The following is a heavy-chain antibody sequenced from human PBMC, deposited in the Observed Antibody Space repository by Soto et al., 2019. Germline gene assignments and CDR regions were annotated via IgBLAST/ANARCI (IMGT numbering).Heavy chain of an antibody. CDR2: ISPYNGNT. D-gene: IGHD2-2*01. V-gene: IGHV1-18*01. CDR3: ARAFRYCISTSCYAFAGY. J-gene: IGHJ4*02. CDR1: GYTFSSYF. Sequence: ASVKVSCKASGYTFSSYFISWVRQAPGQGLEWMGWISPYNGNTNYAQNLQGRVTMTTDTSTSTAYMELRSLRSEDTAVYYCARAFRYCISTSCYAFAGYWGQGTLVTVSS.